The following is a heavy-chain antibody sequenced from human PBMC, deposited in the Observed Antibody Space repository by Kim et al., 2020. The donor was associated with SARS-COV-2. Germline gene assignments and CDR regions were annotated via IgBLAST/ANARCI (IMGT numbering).Heavy chain of an antibody. V-gene: IGHV3-23*01. Sequence: GGSLRLSCAASGFTFSSYAMSWVRQAPGKGLEWVSAISGSGGSTYYADSVKGRFTISRDNSKNTLYLQMNSLRAEDTAVYYCAKDASPATMIVVVIPDAFDIWGQGTMVTVSS. CDR2: ISGSGGST. CDR3: AKDASPATMIVVVIPDAFDI. CDR1: GFTFSSYA. J-gene: IGHJ3*02. D-gene: IGHD3-22*01.